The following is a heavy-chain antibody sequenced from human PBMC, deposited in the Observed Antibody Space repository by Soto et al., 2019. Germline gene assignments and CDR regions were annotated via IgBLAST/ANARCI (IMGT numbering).Heavy chain of an antibody. CDR3: SRHCGGVLNWFYL. V-gene: IGHV5-10-1*01. J-gene: IGHJ5*02. D-gene: IGHD2-21*01. CDR2: IDPSDSYT. CDR1: GYSFTSYW. Sequence: GESLKISCKGSGYSFTSYWISWVLQMPGKGLEWMGRIDPSDSYTNYSPSFQGHVTISADKSISTAYLQWSSLKASDTAMYYCSRHCGGVLNWFYLCGQGTLVIVSS.